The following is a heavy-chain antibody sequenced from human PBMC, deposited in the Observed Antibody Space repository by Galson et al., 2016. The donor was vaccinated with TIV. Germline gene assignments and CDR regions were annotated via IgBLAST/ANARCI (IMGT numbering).Heavy chain of an antibody. CDR3: ARVPGAVASRV. V-gene: IGHV1-2*02. D-gene: IGHD6-19*01. CDR1: GYTFPDFY. J-gene: IGHJ4*02. CDR2: INPKNGDT. Sequence: SVKVSCKASGYTFPDFYLHWVRQAPGQGLEWMGWINPKNGDTNYAQKFQGRVTLTRDTSITTAFLDLKWLRPDDTAGYFCARVPGAVASRVWGQGTLVTVSS.